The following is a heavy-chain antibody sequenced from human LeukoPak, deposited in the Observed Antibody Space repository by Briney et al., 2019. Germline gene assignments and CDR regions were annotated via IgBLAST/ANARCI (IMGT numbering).Heavy chain of an antibody. V-gene: IGHV4-34*01. D-gene: IGHD1-14*01. CDR2: INHSGST. J-gene: IGHJ4*02. CDR3: AWHSGTLGHFDY. Sequence: SETLSLTCAVYGGSFSGYYWSWIRQPPGKGLEWIGEINHSGSTNYNPSLKSRVTISVDTSKNQFSLKLSSVTAADTAVYYCAWHSGTLGHFDYWGQGTRVTVSS. CDR1: GGSFSGYY.